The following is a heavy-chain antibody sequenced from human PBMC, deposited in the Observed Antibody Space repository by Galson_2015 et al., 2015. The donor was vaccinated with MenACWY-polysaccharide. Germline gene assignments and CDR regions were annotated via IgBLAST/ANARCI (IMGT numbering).Heavy chain of an antibody. V-gene: IGHV3-15*01. D-gene: IGHD3-10*01. CDR2: IKSKYNGGTT. J-gene: IGHJ4*02. CDR3: TTWGRDVY. Sequence: VRQAPGQGLEWVGRIKSKYNGGTTDYAAPVKGRLSISRDDSQSTAYLQMNSLRTDDTGIYYCTTWGRDVYWGQGTVVTVSP.